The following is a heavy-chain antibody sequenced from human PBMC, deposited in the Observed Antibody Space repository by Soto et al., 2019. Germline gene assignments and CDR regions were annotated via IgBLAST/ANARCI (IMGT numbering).Heavy chain of an antibody. J-gene: IGHJ4*02. CDR1: GGSISSTSHY. CDR3: ATSARYHYLGGG. D-gene: IGHD3-16*01. V-gene: IGHV4-39*01. CDR2: IHYSGST. Sequence: QLQLQESGPGLVTPSETLSLTCTVSGGSISSTSHYWGWVRQSPGKGLEWIGSIHYSGSTSYNPSLKSRVTISVDTSKNQISLNLSSVTAADTAVYYCATSARYHYLGGGWGQGTLVTVSS.